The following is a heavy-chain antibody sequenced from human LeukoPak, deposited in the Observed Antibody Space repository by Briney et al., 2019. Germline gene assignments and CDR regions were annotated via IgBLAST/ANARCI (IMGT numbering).Heavy chain of an antibody. V-gene: IGHV4-4*07. CDR3: ARVGGDYFFSRYWYFDL. CDR2: ISGSGST. Sequence: SETLSLTCSVSGDSISYFYWSWIRQAAGKGLEWIGRISGSGSTDYNASLKSRVTMSVDTSKNQFSLKLSSVTAADTAVYYCARVGGDYFFSRYWYFDLWGRGTLVTVSS. D-gene: IGHD4-17*01. CDR1: GDSISYFY. J-gene: IGHJ2*01.